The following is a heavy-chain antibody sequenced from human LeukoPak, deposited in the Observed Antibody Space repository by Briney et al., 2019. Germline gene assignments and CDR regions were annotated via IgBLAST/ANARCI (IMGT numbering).Heavy chain of an antibody. CDR1: GGSISSYY. Sequence: KPSETLSLTCTVSGGSISSYYWSWIRQTPGKGLEWIGYLYFSGSTTYNPSLKSRVTISVDKSKNQFSLKLSSVTAADTAVYYCARGSYSSSWPPWYFDLWGRGTLVTVSS. V-gene: IGHV4-59*12. J-gene: IGHJ2*01. D-gene: IGHD6-13*01. CDR2: LYFSGST. CDR3: ARGSYSSSWPPWYFDL.